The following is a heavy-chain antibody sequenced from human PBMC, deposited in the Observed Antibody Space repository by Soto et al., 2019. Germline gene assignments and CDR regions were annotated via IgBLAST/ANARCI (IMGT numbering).Heavy chain of an antibody. CDR1: GFTFRPSW. D-gene: IGHD5-18*01. CDR2: INPDGSEK. J-gene: IGHJ6*02. CDR3: ARDGSTSWYSYDYHGMDV. Sequence: EVQLVESGGGLVQPGGSLRLSCGASGFTFRPSWLSWVRQVPGKGLGWVAHINPDGSEKRYVDSVKGRFPISRDNAKNALQRQMSSLRAEDTALYYCARDGSTSWYSYDYHGMDVWGQGTTVTVSS. V-gene: IGHV3-7*05.